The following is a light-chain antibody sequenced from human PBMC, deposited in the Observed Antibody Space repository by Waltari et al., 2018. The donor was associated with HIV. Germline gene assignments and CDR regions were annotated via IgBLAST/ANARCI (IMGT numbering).Light chain of an antibody. Sequence: QSALTHPAPVSGSFGKSITISCTGTSSDVGGYNLVSWYQHHPGKAPKLIIYEVYKRPSGVSNRFSGTKSGTSPPLTISGLQAEDEAEYYCCSYAGSNIPFGGGTKVTVL. CDR2: EVY. CDR3: CSYAGSNIP. CDR1: SSDVGGYNL. J-gene: IGLJ2*01. V-gene: IGLV2-23*02.